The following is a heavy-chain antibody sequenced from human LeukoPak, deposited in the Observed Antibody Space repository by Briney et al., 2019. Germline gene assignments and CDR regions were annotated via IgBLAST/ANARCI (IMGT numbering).Heavy chain of an antibody. D-gene: IGHD3-22*01. CDR3: ATKRIYYDSSGPNPIDY. CDR2: INPSGGST. J-gene: IGHJ4*02. CDR1: GYTFTSYY. V-gene: IGHV1-46*01. Sequence: ASVKVSCKASGYTFTSYYMHWVRQAPGQGLEWMGIINPSGGSTSYAQKFQGRVTMTEDTSTDTAYMELSSLRSEDTAVYYCATKRIYYDSSGPNPIDYWGQGTLVTVSS.